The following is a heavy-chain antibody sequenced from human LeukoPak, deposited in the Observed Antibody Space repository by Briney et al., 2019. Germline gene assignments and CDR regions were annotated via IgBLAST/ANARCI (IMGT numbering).Heavy chain of an antibody. CDR1: GFTFSSYA. Sequence: GGSLRLSCAASGFTFSSYAMSWVRQAPGKGLEWVSGISSSGSGGSTYYADSVEGRFTISRDNSKNTLYLQINSVRAEDTAVYYCARAYSSSWYDFWGQGTLVTVSS. D-gene: IGHD6-13*01. CDR3: ARAYSSSWYDF. V-gene: IGHV3-23*01. CDR2: ISSSGSGGST. J-gene: IGHJ5*01.